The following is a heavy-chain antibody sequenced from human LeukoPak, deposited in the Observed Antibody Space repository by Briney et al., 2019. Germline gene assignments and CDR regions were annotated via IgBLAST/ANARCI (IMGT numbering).Heavy chain of an antibody. J-gene: IGHJ4*02. CDR3: ARESYSGVTVPYFDY. D-gene: IGHD3-10*01. CDR2: ISYDGSNK. Sequence: PGGSLRLSCAASGFTFSSYAMHWVRQAPGKGLEWVAVISYDGSNKYYADSVKGRFTISRDNSKNTLYLQMNSLRAEDTAVYYCARESYSGVTVPYFDYWGQGTLVTVSS. CDR1: GFTFSSYA. V-gene: IGHV3-30*04.